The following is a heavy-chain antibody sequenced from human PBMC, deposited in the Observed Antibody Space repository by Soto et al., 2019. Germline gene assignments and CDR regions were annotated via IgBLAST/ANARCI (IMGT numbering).Heavy chain of an antibody. CDR1: GFNVNTDY. V-gene: IGHV3-53*01. CDR3: ARDGRGLGKLSLFEY. Sequence: GGSLRLSCAASGFNVNTDYMNWVRQTPGMGLEWVSFIYNGESTHYADSVKGRFTISSDKSKNTLYLQMNSLRVEDTAVYYCARDGRGLGKLSLFEYWGQGTLVTVSS. D-gene: IGHD3-16*01. CDR2: IYNGEST. J-gene: IGHJ4*02.